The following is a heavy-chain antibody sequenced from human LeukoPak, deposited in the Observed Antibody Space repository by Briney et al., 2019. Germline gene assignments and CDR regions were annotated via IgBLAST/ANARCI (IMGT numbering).Heavy chain of an antibody. CDR2: INGDGSTT. CDR1: GFTFSTYW. D-gene: IGHD3-10*01. V-gene: IGHV3-74*03. Sequence: PGGSLRLSCTASGFTFSTYWINWVRQSPGKGLVWVALINGDGSTTTHADSVKGRFTISRDNAKNTAYLQMNSLRDEDTAVYYCARDYAGSPDYRGQGTLVTVSA. J-gene: IGHJ4*02. CDR3: ARDYAGSPDY.